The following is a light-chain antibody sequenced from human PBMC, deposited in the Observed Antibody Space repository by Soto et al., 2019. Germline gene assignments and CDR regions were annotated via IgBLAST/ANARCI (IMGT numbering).Light chain of an antibody. V-gene: IGKV3-11*01. CDR3: QQRRIWPIT. Sequence: IVLPQAPATVSVFPQYRATLSFRASQSVSSYLAWYQQKPGQAPRLLIYDAYNRATGIPPRFSGSGSGTDFTLTISSLEPEDSAVYYCQQRRIWPITFGQGTRLEI. J-gene: IGKJ5*01. CDR1: QSVSSY. CDR2: DAY.